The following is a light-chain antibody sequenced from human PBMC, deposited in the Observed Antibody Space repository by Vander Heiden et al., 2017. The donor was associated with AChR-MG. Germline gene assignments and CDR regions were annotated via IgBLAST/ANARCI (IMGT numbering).Light chain of an antibody. CDR3: QQVKNYPLT. V-gene: IGKV1-9*01. J-gene: IGKJ4*01. CDR2: TAS. Sequence: DIQLTQSPSFLSASVGDRVTTTCRDSQGISSYLAWYQQRPGKAPNLLIYTASTLQRGVPSRFSGSGSGTVFTLTISSLQPEDFATYYCQQVKNYPLTFGGGTKVEIK. CDR1: QGISSY.